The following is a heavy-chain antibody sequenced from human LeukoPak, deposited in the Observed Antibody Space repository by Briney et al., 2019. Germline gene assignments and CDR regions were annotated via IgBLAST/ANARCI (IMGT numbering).Heavy chain of an antibody. CDR2: ISSGGSST. D-gene: IGHD2-2*02. CDR1: GFTFSSYG. V-gene: IGHV3-23*01. J-gene: IGHJ4*02. CDR3: ATYCTSTSCYRAFDY. Sequence: PGGSLRLSCAASGFTFSSYGMTWVRLAPGKGLEWVSAISSGGSSTYYADSVKGRFTISRDNSKNTLYLHMNSLRAEDTAVYYCATYCTSTSCYRAFDYWGQGTLVPVSS.